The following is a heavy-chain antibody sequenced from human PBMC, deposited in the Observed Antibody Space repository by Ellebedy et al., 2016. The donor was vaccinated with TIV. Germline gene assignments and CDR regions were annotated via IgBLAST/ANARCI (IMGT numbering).Heavy chain of an antibody. CDR1: GFTLSSYA. D-gene: IGHD1-26*01. J-gene: IGHJ4*02. CDR3: AKDRAGIVGATNV. CDR2: ISGSGGST. Sequence: GESLKISCAASGFTLSSYAMSWVRQAPGKGLEWVSAISGSGGSTYYADSVKGRFTISRDNSKNTLYLQMNSLRAEDTAVYYCAKDRAGIVGATNVWGQGTLVTVSS. V-gene: IGHV3-23*01.